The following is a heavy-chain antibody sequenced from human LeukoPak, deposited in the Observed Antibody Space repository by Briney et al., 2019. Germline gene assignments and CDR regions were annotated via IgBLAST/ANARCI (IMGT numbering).Heavy chain of an antibody. V-gene: IGHV3-7*01. J-gene: IGHJ6*03. CDR3: ARDSSLEERRTNEPYYYYYYYMDV. D-gene: IGHD1-1*01. CDR1: GFTFSSYW. Sequence: TGGSLRLSCAASGFTFSSYWMSWVRQAPGKGLEWVANIKQDGSEKYYVDSVKGRFTISRDNAKNSLYLQMNSLRAEDTAVYYCARDSSLEERRTNEPYYYYYYYMDVWGKGTTVTVSS. CDR2: IKQDGSEK.